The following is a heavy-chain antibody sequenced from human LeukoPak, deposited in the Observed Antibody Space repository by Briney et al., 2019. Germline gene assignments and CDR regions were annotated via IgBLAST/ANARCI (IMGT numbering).Heavy chain of an antibody. CDR2: IIPILGIA. CDR3: VAAGPDYYFPYGMDV. D-gene: IGHD6-13*01. V-gene: IGHV1-69*04. Sequence: WASVKVSCKASGGTFSSYAISWARQAPGQGLEWMGRIIPILGIANYAQKFQGRVTITADKSTSTAYMELSSLRSEDTAVYYCVAAGPDYYFPYGMDVWAQGTTVTVPS. J-gene: IGHJ6*02. CDR1: GGTFSSYA.